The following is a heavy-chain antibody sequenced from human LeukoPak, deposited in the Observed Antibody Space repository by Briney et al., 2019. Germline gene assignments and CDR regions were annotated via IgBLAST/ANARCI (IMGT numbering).Heavy chain of an antibody. CDR3: SRALEV. J-gene: IGHJ6*04. CDR1: GFIFRSYW. Sequence: PGGSLRLSCEVSGFIFRSYWMDWVRQAPGRGLEWVANINQDGSEKYFVDPVKGRFTISRDNAKGSLYLQMNSLRAEDTAVYFCSRALEVWGKGTTVTVST. CDR2: INQDGSEK. V-gene: IGHV3-7*01.